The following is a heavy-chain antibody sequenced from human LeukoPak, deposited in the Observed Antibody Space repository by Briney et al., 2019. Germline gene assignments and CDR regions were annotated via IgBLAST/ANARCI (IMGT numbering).Heavy chain of an antibody. CDR3: ARSLTSKLY. D-gene: IGHD4-11*01. Sequence: PGGSLRLSCAASGFTFSSHWMSWVRQAPGKGLEWVANIKQDGSEKYYVDSVKGRFTISRDNAKNSLYLQMNSLRAEDTAVYYCARSLTSKLYWGQGTLVTVSS. V-gene: IGHV3-7*01. J-gene: IGHJ4*02. CDR1: GFTFSSHW. CDR2: IKQDGSEK.